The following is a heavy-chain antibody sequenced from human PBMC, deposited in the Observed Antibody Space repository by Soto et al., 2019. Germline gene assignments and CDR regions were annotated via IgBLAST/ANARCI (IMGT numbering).Heavy chain of an antibody. CDR3: ARMGQWRVPGDYYYGMDV. V-gene: IGHV3-53*01. Sequence: PGGSLRLSCAASGLTVSSNYMNWVRQAPGKGLEWVSLIYTGGGTYYADSVKGRFTVSRDNSKNTLYLQMNSLRAEDTAVYYWARMGQWRVPGDYYYGMDVWGQGTSVTVSS. CDR2: IYTGGGT. D-gene: IGHD6-19*01. CDR1: GLTVSSNY. J-gene: IGHJ6*02.